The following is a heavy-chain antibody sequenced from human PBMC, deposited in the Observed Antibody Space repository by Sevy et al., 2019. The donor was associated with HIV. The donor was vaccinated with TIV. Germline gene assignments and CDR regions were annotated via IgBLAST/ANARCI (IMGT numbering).Heavy chain of an antibody. Sequence: SETLSLTCTVSGGSISSSSYYWGWIRQPPGKGLEWIGSIYYSGSTYYNPSLKSRVTISVDTSKNQFSLKLSSVTAADTAVYYCARLSSGYGSGRWGWYYYYYMDVWGKGTTVTVSS. J-gene: IGHJ6*03. CDR3: ARLSSGYGSGRWGWYYYYYMDV. CDR1: GGSISSSSYY. D-gene: IGHD3-10*01. CDR2: IYYSGST. V-gene: IGHV4-39*01.